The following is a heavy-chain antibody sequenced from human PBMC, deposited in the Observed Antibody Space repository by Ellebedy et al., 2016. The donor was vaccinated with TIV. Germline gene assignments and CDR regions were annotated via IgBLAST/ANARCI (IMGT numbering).Heavy chain of an antibody. CDR3: AKGGYCSGGSCYSDAFDI. J-gene: IGHJ3*02. CDR2: ISGSGGST. CDR1: GFTFSSYA. Sequence: PGGSLRLSCAASGFTFSSYAMSRVRQAPGKGLEWVSAISGSGGSTYYADSVKGRFTISRDNSKNTLYLQMNSLRAEDTAVYYCAKGGYCSGGSCYSDAFDIWGQGTMVTVSS. V-gene: IGHV3-23*01. D-gene: IGHD2-15*01.